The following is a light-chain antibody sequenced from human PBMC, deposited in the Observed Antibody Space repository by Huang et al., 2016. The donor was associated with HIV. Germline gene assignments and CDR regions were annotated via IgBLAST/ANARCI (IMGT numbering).Light chain of an antibody. CDR1: PSVSSN. Sequence: EIVMTQSPATLSVSPVGRATLSCRASPSVSSNLAWYQQKPGQAPRLLIYGASTRATGVPARFRGSGSGTEFTLTISDLQSEDFAVYYCHQYNDWPITFGPGTKVDIK. CDR3: HQYNDWPIT. CDR2: GAS. J-gene: IGKJ3*01. V-gene: IGKV3-15*01.